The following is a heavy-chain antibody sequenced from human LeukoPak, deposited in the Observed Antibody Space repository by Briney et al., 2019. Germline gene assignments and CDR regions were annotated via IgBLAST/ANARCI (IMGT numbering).Heavy chain of an antibody. CDR2: IYTSGST. CDR3: ARQDIVVVPAAKDYYYYMDV. CDR1: GGSISSYY. J-gene: IGHJ6*03. V-gene: IGHV4-4*07. Sequence: PSETLSLTCAVSGGSISSYYWSWIRQPAGKGLEWIGRIYTSGSTNYNPSLKNRVTMSLDASKNQFSLKLSSVTAADTAVYYCARQDIVVVPAAKDYYYYMDVWGKGTTVTVSS. D-gene: IGHD2-2*01.